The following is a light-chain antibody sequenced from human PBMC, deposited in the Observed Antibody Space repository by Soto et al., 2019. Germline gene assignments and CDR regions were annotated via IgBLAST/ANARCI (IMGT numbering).Light chain of an antibody. CDR1: QSVSSN. J-gene: IGKJ4*01. CDR2: GAS. CDR3: QQYNDWPPLT. Sequence: EIVMTQSPATLSVSPGERATLSCRASQSVSSNLAWYQQKPGQAPRLLMYGASTRATGIPARFSGSGSGTEFTLTISSLQSEDFAVYYCQQYNDWPPLTFDGGTKVEIK. V-gene: IGKV3-15*01.